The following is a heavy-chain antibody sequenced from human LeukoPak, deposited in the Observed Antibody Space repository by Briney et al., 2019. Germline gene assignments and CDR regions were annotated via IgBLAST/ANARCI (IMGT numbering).Heavy chain of an antibody. J-gene: IGHJ4*02. D-gene: IGHD3-22*01. CDR2: ISGSGGST. V-gene: IGHV3-23*01. Sequence: PGGSLRLSCAASGFTFSSYAMSWVRQAPGKGLEWVSAISGSGGSTYYADSVKGRFTISRDNSKNTLYLQMNSLRAEDTAVYYRAKDRYYYDSSGYYDYWGQGTLVTVSS. CDR3: AKDRYYYDSSGYYDY. CDR1: GFTFSSYA.